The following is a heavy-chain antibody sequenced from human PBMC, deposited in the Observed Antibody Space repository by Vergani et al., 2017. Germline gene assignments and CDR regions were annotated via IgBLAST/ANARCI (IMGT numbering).Heavy chain of an antibody. D-gene: IGHD1-1*01. Sequence: QVHLVESGGGVVQPGRSLRLSCVVSGFTSSYYGMHWVRQAPGKGLEWVSWISYDGTQKYYADSVKGRFTISRDNSKSTLYLQINSLRTEDTAVYYCATKSCGTPGCQIGYFREWGQGTLVTVSS. J-gene: IGHJ1*01. CDR2: ISYDGTQK. CDR1: GFTSSYYG. CDR3: ATKSCGTPGCQIGYFRE. V-gene: IGHV3-30*03.